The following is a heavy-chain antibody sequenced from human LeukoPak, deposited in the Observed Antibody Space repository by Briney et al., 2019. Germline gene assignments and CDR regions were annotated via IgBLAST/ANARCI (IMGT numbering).Heavy chain of an antibody. Sequence: SETLSLTCTVSDGSISGYFWSWIRQPPGKGLEWIGYIYYSGSTNYNPSLKSRVTISVDTSKNQFSLKLSSVTAADTAVYYCARGPYDYGDYLNWFDPWGQGTLVTVSS. CDR1: DGSISGYF. J-gene: IGHJ5*02. CDR2: IYYSGST. CDR3: ARGPYDYGDYLNWFDP. D-gene: IGHD4-17*01. V-gene: IGHV4-59*01.